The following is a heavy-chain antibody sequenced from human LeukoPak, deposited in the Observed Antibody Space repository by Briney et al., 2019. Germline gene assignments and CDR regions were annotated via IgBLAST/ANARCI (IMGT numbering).Heavy chain of an antibody. J-gene: IGHJ4*02. CDR3: ARDLDYLQSDY. V-gene: IGHV3-7*01. CDR2: IKQDGSEK. CDR1: GFTFSSYW. Sequence: PGGSLRLSCAASGFTFSSYWMSWVRQAPGKGLEWVANIKQDGSEKYYVDSVKGRFTISRDNAKNSVYLQINSLTAEDTAVYYCARDLDYLQSDYWGQGTLVTVSS. D-gene: IGHD5-24*01.